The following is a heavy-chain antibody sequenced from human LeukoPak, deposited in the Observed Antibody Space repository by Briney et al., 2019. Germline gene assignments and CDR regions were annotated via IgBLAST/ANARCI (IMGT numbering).Heavy chain of an antibody. Sequence: SETLSLTCTVSGGSISSYYWSWIRQPPGKGLEWIGEIDHSGNTKYNPSLKSRLTISVDTSKNHFSLNLSSVTAADTAVYYCARDPFTLYGVFDYWGQGTLVTVSS. CDR2: IDHSGNT. D-gene: IGHD3-16*01. CDR1: GGSISSYY. CDR3: ARDPFTLYGVFDY. J-gene: IGHJ4*02. V-gene: IGHV4-34*01.